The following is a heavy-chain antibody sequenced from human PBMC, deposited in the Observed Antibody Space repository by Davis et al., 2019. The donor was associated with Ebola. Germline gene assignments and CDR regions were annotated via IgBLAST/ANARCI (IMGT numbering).Heavy chain of an antibody. Sequence: PSETLSLTCTVSGGSISSYYWSWIRQSPGKGLEWIGYIYYSGSTNYNPSLKSRVTISVDTSKNQFSLKLSSVTAADTAVYYCARLVVTVTTPHLGWFDPWGQGTLVTVSS. CDR1: GGSISSYY. D-gene: IGHD4-11*01. CDR2: IYYSGST. CDR3: ARLVVTVTTPHLGWFDP. V-gene: IGHV4-59*08. J-gene: IGHJ5*02.